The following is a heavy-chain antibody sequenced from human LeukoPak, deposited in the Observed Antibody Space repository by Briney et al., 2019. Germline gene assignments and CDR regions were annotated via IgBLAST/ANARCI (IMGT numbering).Heavy chain of an antibody. CDR3: ARDDRPTVY. CDR2: ISSSSSYI. J-gene: IGHJ4*02. Sequence: GGSLRLSCVASGFTFTKCAMSWIRQAPGKGLEWVSSISSSSSYIYYADSVKGRFTISRDNAKNSLYLQMNSLRAEDTAVYYCARDDRPTVYWGQGTLVTVSS. CDR1: GFTFTKCA. D-gene: IGHD4-17*01. V-gene: IGHV3-21*01.